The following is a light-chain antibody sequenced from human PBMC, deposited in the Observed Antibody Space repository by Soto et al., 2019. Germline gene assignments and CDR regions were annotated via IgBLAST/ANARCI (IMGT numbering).Light chain of an antibody. CDR1: QDVASTY. CDR2: GAS. Sequence: IVLTQSPDTLSLSPGERATLSCRASQDVASTYLAWYQQKPGQAPRLLIYGASGRAAGVAERFSGSGSGTQFTLTISRLEPEDCAVYYCQYYDTSRTFAQGTRVEI. V-gene: IGKV3-20*01. J-gene: IGKJ1*01. CDR3: QYYDTSRT.